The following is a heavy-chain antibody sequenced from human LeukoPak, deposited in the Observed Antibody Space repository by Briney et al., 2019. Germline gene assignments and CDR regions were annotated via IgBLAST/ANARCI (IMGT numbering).Heavy chain of an antibody. CDR3: AKEYGSSGWYTPYYYYYGMDV. D-gene: IGHD6-19*01. Sequence: GGSLRLSCAASGFTFNTYAMSWVRQAPWERLQWVSGISDSGGNTYYADSVKGRFTISRDNSKNTLYLQMNSLRAEDTAVYYCAKEYGSSGWYTPYYYYYGMDVWGQGTTVTVSS. J-gene: IGHJ6*02. CDR2: ISDSGGNT. CDR1: GFTFNTYA. V-gene: IGHV3-23*01.